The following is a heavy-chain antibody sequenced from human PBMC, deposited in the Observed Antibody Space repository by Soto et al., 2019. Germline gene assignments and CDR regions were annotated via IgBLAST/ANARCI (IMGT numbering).Heavy chain of an antibody. D-gene: IGHD3-22*01. CDR3: ARGTDSSGYSIYYYYGMDV. V-gene: IGHV4-30-4*01. J-gene: IGHJ6*02. CDR1: GGSISSGDYY. CDR2: IYYSGST. Sequence: SETLSLTCTVSGGSISSGDYYWSWIRQPPGKGLEWIGYIYYSGSTYYNPSLKSRVTISVDTSKNQFSLKLSSVTAADTAVYYCARGTDSSGYSIYYYYGMDVWGQGTTVTVSS.